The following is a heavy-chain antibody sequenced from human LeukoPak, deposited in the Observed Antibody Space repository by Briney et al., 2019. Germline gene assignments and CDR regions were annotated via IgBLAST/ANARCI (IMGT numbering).Heavy chain of an antibody. J-gene: IGHJ4*02. D-gene: IGHD3-3*01. CDR1: GFTFGDYA. Sequence: GRSLSLSCTTSGFTFGDYAMTWVRQAPGKGLEWVSFIRSKTYGGTTDYAASVKGRFTISRDDSKSVAYLQMDSLKTEDTAVYYCTRATRISIFGVQYYFDYWGQGTLVAVSS. CDR2: IRSKTYGGTT. V-gene: IGHV3-49*04. CDR3: TRATRISIFGVQYYFDY.